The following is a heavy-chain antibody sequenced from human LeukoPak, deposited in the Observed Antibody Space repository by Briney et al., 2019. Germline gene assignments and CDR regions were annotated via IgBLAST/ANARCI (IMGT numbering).Heavy chain of an antibody. V-gene: IGHV3-23*01. CDR3: AKGSLGYCTDGVCSLYYFDY. CDR1: GFSFTSYA. CDR2: ISGSGYTT. Sequence: PGGSLRLSCAASGFSFTSYAMSWVRQAPGKGLEWVSGISGSGYTTYYADSVKSRFTISRDNSKNTLYLQMNSLRAEDTAVYYCAKGSLGYCTDGVCSLYYFDYWGQGTLVTVSS. J-gene: IGHJ4*02. D-gene: IGHD2-8*01.